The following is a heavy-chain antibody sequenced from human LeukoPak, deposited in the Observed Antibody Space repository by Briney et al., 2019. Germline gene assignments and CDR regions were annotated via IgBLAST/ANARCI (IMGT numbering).Heavy chain of an antibody. CDR1: GFTFSSYA. CDR3: AKDKGAVTGTFDY. J-gene: IGHJ4*02. Sequence: PGGCLRLSCAASGFTFSSYAMRWVRQAPGKGLEWVSGLTGGGGGTSYADSVKGRFTISRDNSKNTLYLQMNSLRAEDTAVYYCAKDKGAVTGTFDYWGQGTLVTVSS. V-gene: IGHV3-23*01. CDR2: LTGGGGGT. D-gene: IGHD1-14*01.